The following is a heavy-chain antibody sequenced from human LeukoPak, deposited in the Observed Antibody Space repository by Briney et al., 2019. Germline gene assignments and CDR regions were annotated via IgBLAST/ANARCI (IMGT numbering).Heavy chain of an antibody. CDR1: GFTFAKYA. J-gene: IGHJ4*02. Sequence: PGGSLRLSCVGSGFTFAKYAITWVREAPGKGLEWVSVISGSGNVTYYAESVKGRFTISRDNSKRTLYLQMDSLRADDTAIYYCANDRAGANWGQGTLVLVSS. CDR2: ISGSGNVT. V-gene: IGHV3-23*01. CDR3: ANDRAGAN.